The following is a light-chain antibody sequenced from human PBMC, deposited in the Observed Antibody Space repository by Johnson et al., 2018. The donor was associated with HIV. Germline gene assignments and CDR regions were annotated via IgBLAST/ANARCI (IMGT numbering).Light chain of an antibody. Sequence: QSVLTQPPSVSAAPGQKVTISCSGSSSNIGYNYVSWYQQVPGTAPKLLIYDIDKRPSGIPDRFSGSQSGTSATLDISGLHTGDEADYYCGIWESGLIAYVFGTGTKVTVL. CDR2: DID. CDR3: GIWESGLIAYV. V-gene: IGLV1-51*01. J-gene: IGLJ1*01. CDR1: SSNIGYNY.